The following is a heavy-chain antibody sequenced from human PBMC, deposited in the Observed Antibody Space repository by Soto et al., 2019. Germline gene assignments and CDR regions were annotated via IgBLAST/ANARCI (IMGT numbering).Heavy chain of an antibody. V-gene: IGHV3-23*01. CDR2: ISGSGGSP. D-gene: IGHD1-26*01. Sequence: PGGSLRLSCAASGFTFSSYAMSWVRQAPGKGLEWVSAISGSGGSPYYADSVKGRFTISRDNSKNTLYLQMNSLRAEDTAVYYCAQAPGVGAGNSYFDYWGQGTLVTVSS. CDR1: GFTFSSYA. J-gene: IGHJ4*02. CDR3: AQAPGVGAGNSYFDY.